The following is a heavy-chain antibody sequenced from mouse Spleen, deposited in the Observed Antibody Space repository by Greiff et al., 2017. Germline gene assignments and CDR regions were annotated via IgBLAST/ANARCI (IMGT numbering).Heavy chain of an antibody. CDR3: AKELSYAMDY. J-gene: IGHJ4*01. D-gene: IGHD1-1*02. Sequence: EVHLVESGGGLVKPGGSLKLSCAASGFTFSDYGMHWVRQAPEKGLEWVAYISSGSSTIYYADTVKGRFTISRDNAKNTLFLQMTSLRSEDTAMYYCAKELSYAMDYWGQGTSVTVSS. CDR1: GFTFSDYG. CDR2: ISSGSSTI. V-gene: IGHV5-17*01.